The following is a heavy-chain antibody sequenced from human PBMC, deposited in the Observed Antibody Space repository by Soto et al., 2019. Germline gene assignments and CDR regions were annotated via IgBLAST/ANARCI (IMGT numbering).Heavy chain of an antibody. CDR1: VASISSGDYY. CDR2: IYYSGST. V-gene: IGHV4-30-4*01. D-gene: IGHD3-22*01. J-gene: IGHJ4*02. Sequence: QVQLQESGPGLVKPSQTLSLTCTVSVASISSGDYYWTWIRQPPGKGLEWIGSIYYSGSTYYNPSLKSRVTISVDTSNNQFSLKLSAVTAADTAGSYCARASYDSSTYYLDYWGQGTLVTVSS. CDR3: ARASYDSSTYYLDY.